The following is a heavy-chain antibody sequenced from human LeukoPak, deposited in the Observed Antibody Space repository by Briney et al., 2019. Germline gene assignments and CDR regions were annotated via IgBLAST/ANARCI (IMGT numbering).Heavy chain of an antibody. V-gene: IGHV3-30*02. CDR2: IRYDGSNK. J-gene: IGHJ3*02. CDR3: AKDSSGYPGGDTFDI. CDR1: AFTFSSYG. Sequence: GGSLRLSCAASAFTFSSYGMHWVRQAPGKGLEWVAFIRYDGSNKYYADSVKGRFTISRDNSKNTLYLQMNSLRAEDTAVYYCAKDSSGYPGGDTFDIWGRGTMVTVSS. D-gene: IGHD3-22*01.